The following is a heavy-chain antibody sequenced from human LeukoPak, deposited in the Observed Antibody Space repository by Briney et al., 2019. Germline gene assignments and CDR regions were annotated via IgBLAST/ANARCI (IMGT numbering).Heavy chain of an antibody. CDR3: AKRGVVIRVILVGFNKEAYYFDS. V-gene: IGHV3-23*01. CDR2: ISGSGGGT. D-gene: IGHD3-22*01. J-gene: IGHJ4*02. Sequence: GGSLRLSCAVSGITLSNYAMSWVRQAPGKGLEWVAGISGSGGGTHYADSVKGRFTISRDNPKNTLYLQMNNLRAGDTAVYFCAKRGVVIRVILVGFNKEAYYFDSWGQGALVTVSS. CDR1: GITLSNYA.